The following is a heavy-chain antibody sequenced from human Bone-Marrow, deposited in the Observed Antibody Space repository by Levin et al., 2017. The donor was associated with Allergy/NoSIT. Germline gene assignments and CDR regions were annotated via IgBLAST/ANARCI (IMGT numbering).Heavy chain of an antibody. CDR2: ISYDGDTK. Sequence: GGSLRLSCVASGFTFRNYGMHWVRQAPGKGLESVAVISYDGDTKFYADSVEGRFTISRDNSKTTLYLQMNRLRADDTAVYYCARSGGYGDHLDYMGVWGKGTTVTVSS. CDR3: ARSGGYGDHLDYMGV. V-gene: IGHV3-30*03. D-gene: IGHD5-12*01. CDR1: GFTFRNYG. J-gene: IGHJ6*03.